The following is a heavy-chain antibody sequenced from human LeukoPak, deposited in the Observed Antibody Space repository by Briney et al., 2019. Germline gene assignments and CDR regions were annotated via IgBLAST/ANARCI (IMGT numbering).Heavy chain of an antibody. V-gene: IGHV3-21*01. J-gene: IGHJ4*02. CDR2: ISSSSGYI. CDR1: GFTFSSYS. CDR3: ARVGPMGRGVCQFDY. D-gene: IGHD2-8*02. Sequence: GGSLRLSCAASGFTFSSYSMNWVRQAPGKGLEWVSSISSSSGYIYYADSVKGRFTISRDNAKNSLYLQMNSLGAEDTAVYYCARVGPMGRGVCQFDYWGQGTLVTVSS.